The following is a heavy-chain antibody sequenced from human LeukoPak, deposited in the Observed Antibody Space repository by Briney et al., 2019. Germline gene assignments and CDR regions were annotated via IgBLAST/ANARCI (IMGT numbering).Heavy chain of an antibody. V-gene: IGHV4-39*07. CDR2: IYYSGST. J-gene: IGHJ3*02. CDR1: GGSISSSSYY. CDR3: ARDSFNGGELLQGRDEAFDI. Sequence: SETLSLTCTVSGGSISSSSYYWGWIRQPPGKGLEWIGSIYYSGSTYYNPSLKSRVTISVDTSKNQFSLKLSSVTAADTAVYYCARDSFNGGELLQGRDEAFDIWGQGTMVTVSS. D-gene: IGHD1-26*01.